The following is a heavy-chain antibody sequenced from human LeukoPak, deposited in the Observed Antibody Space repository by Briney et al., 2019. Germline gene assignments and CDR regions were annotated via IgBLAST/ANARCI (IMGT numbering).Heavy chain of an antibody. J-gene: IGHJ3*01. Sequence: GGSLRLSCAASGFTFSTYSMNWVRQAPGKGLEWISSISSSSSYIYYADSLKGRFTISRDNAKNSLYLQMNSLRAEDTAVYYCARGDFGRYAFDFWGQGTMVTVSS. V-gene: IGHV3-21*01. CDR3: ARGDFGRYAFDF. CDR1: GFTFSTYS. D-gene: IGHD2/OR15-2a*01. CDR2: ISSSSSYI.